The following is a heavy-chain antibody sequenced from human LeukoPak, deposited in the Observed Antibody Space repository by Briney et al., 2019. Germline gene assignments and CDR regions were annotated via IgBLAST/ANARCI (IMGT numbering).Heavy chain of an antibody. CDR3: AGRIAAAGIQSGDFDY. CDR1: GFTFSSYW. J-gene: IGHJ4*02. V-gene: IGHV4-34*08. Sequence: PGGSLRLSCAASGFTFSSYWMSWIRQPPGKGLEWIGEINHSGSTNYNPSLKSRVTISVDTSKNQFSLKLSSVTAADTAVYYCAGRIAAAGIQSGDFDYWGQGTLVTVSS. CDR2: INHSGST. D-gene: IGHD6-13*01.